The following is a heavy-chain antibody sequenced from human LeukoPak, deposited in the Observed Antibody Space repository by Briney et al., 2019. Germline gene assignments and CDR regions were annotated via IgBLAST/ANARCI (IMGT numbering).Heavy chain of an antibody. CDR3: ARARYESRIWPKSRYDYYYYMDV. CDR1: GYIFTNYA. J-gene: IGHJ6*03. D-gene: IGHD3-3*01. CDR2: INGGNGNT. Sequence: GASVKVSCKASGYIFTNYAMHWVRQAPGQRLEWMGWINGGNGNTKYSQEFQGRVTITRDTSASTAYTEVSSLRSEDMAVYYCARARYESRIWPKSRYDYYYYMDVWGKGTTVTVSS. V-gene: IGHV1-3*03.